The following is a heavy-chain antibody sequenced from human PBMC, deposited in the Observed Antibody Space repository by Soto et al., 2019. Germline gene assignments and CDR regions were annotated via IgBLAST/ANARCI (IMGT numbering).Heavy chain of an antibody. Sequence: QVQLVPSGAELKKPGASVKVSCKASGYTFTSYAMNWVRQAPGQGLEWMGWINTNTGNPTYAQGFTGRLVFSLESSDSTECLQICSLKAVDTAVYYCARGPPKLVHNWFDPWGQGTLVTVSS. V-gene: IGHV7-4-1*01. CDR1: GYTFTSYA. J-gene: IGHJ5*02. D-gene: IGHD6-13*01. CDR2: INTNTGNP. CDR3: ARGPPKLVHNWFDP.